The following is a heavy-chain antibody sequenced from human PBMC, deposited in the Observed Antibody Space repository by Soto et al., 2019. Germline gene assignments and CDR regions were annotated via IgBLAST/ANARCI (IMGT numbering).Heavy chain of an antibody. V-gene: IGHV5-51*01. D-gene: IGHD3-10*01. J-gene: IGHJ4*02. CDR3: ARPISGSGSAFDF. Sequence: EVQLVQSGAEVKKPGESLKISCKGSGYSFTDYWIGWVRQMPGKGLEWMGIIYPGDSDTRYSPSFQGQVTISADKSITTAYLHWSSLKASDTAMYYCARPISGSGSAFDFWGQGTLVTVSS. CDR1: GYSFTDYW. CDR2: IYPGDSDT.